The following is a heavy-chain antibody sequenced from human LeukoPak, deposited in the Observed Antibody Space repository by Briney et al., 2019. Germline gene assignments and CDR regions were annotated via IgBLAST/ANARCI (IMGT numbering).Heavy chain of an antibody. CDR1: GYSISSGYY. D-gene: IGHD1-14*01. CDR2: IYHSGST. V-gene: IGHV4-38-2*02. CDR3: ASTLTRRDAFDI. J-gene: IGHJ3*02. Sequence: PSETLSLTCTVSGYSISSGYYWGWIRQPPGKGLEWIGSIYHSGSTYYNPSLKSRVTISVDTSKNQFSLKLSSVTDTAVYYCASTLTRRDAFDIWGQGTMVTVSS.